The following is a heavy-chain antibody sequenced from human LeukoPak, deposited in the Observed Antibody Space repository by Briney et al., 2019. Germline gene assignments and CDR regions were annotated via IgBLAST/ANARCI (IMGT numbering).Heavy chain of an antibody. D-gene: IGHD2-21*01. CDR3: ARLRGWARPRIPDPPHFDY. V-gene: IGHV5-51*01. J-gene: IGHJ4*02. CDR2: IYPGDSDT. CDR1: GYSFTSYW. Sequence: GESLKTSCKGSGYSFTSYWIGWVRQMPGKGLEWMGIIYPGDSDTRYSPSFQGQVTISADKSISTAYLQWSSLKASDTAMYYCARLRGWARPRIPDPPHFDYWGQGTLVTVSS.